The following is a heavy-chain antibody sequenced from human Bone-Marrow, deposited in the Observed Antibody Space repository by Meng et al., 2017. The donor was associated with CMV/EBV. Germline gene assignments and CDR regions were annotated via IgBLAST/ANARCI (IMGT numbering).Heavy chain of an antibody. D-gene: IGHD3-3*01. Sequence: GGSLRLSCAASGFTFSSYGMHWVRQAPGKGLEWVAFIRYDETNKYYADSVKGRFTISRDNSKNTLYLQMNSLRAEDTAFYYCAKDPGQFLEWLLSFDFWGQGTLVTVSS. CDR2: IRYDETNK. V-gene: IGHV3-30*02. CDR1: GFTFSSYG. CDR3: AKDPGQFLEWLLSFDF. J-gene: IGHJ4*02.